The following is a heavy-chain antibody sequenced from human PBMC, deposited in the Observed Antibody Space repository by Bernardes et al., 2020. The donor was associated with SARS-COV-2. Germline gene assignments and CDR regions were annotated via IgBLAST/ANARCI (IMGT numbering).Heavy chain of an antibody. Sequence: SESLSLTCAVSGGSITNSNWWSWVRPAPKKGLEWIGKSYHSGISNYNPSLKSRVTILLDKSQNQFSLELSSVTAADTAVYYCATLSSGWVFDYWGQGTLVTVSS. J-gene: IGHJ4*02. V-gene: IGHV4-4*02. D-gene: IGHD6-19*01. CDR1: GGSITNSNW. CDR3: ATLSSGWVFDY. CDR2: SYHSGIS.